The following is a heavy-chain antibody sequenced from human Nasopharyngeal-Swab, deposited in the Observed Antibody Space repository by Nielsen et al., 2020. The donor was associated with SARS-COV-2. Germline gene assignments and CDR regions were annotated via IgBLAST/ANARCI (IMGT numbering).Heavy chain of an antibody. V-gene: IGHV1-2*04. J-gene: IGHJ3*02. CDR3: ERSHIVVVTDAFDI. CDR2: INPNSGGT. Sequence: ASVKVSCKASGYTFTGYYMHWVRQAPGQGLEWMGWINPNSGGTNYAQKFQGWVTMTRDTSISTAYMELSRLRSDDTAVYYCERSHIVVVTDAFDIWGQGTMVTVSS. CDR1: GYTFTGYY. D-gene: IGHD2-21*02.